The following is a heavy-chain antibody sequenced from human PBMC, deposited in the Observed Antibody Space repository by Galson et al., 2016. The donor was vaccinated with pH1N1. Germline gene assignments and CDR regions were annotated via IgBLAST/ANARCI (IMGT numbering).Heavy chain of an antibody. J-gene: IGHJ4*02. Sequence: SLRLSCAASGFTFSSYWMQGVRQAPGKGLEWVANIKEDGNAKNYVDSVKGRFTISRDNAKNSLYLQMNSLRAEDTAVYYCARRYFDYWGQGTLATVSS. CDR1: GFTFSSYW. CDR3: ARRYFDY. V-gene: IGHV3-7*05. CDR2: IKEDGNAK.